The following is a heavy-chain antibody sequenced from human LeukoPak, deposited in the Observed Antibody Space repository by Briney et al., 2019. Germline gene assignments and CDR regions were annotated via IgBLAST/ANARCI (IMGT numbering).Heavy chain of an antibody. Sequence: PGGPLRLSCAASGFTFSSYSMNWVRQAPGKGLEWVSSISSSSSYIYYADSVKGRFTISRDNAKNSLYLQMNSLRAEDTAVYYCARGGDSSGWPINWFAPWGQGTLVTVSS. V-gene: IGHV3-21*01. J-gene: IGHJ5*02. CDR3: ARGGDSSGWPINWFAP. CDR1: GFTFSSYS. D-gene: IGHD6-19*01. CDR2: ISSSSSYI.